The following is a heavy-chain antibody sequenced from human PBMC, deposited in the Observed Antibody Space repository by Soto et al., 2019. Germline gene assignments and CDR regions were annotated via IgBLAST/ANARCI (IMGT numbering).Heavy chain of an antibody. CDR1: GVTFRNHG. Sequence: GGSLRLSCLATGVTFRNHGLSWVRQGPGKGLQWVATVGGSGDNIKFADFAKGRFNISRDNSKSTQYLQMNGLRADDTAIYYCSRDYTSGGYDFRGQGTQVTVSS. J-gene: IGHJ4*02. CDR3: SRDYTSGGYDF. CDR2: VGGSGDNI. D-gene: IGHD5-12*01. V-gene: IGHV3-23*01.